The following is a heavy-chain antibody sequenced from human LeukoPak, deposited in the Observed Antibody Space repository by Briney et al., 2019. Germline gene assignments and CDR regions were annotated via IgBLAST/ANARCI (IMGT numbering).Heavy chain of an antibody. D-gene: IGHD4-17*01. J-gene: IGHJ4*02. V-gene: IGHV3-30-3*01. CDR1: GFTFSDTA. CDR3: ARGHESGDYYFDS. Sequence: GGSLRLSCEASGFTFSDTAMHWVRHTPVKGLEWVAVISDDGDNESSVDFAKGRFTISRDNSKNTVYLQMNSLRTEDTALFYCARGHESGDYYFDSWGQGTLVTVSS. CDR2: ISDDGDNE.